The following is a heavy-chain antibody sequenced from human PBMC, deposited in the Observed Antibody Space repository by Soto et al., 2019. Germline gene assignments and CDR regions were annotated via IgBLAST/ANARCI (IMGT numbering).Heavy chain of an antibody. V-gene: IGHV1-18*01. CDR2: ISAYNGNT. D-gene: IGHD3-3*01. CDR3: ARDVGGVRFLEWLSSMDV. J-gene: IGHJ6*02. CDR1: GYTFTSYG. Sequence: ASVKVSCKASGYTFTSYGISWVRQAPGQGLEWMGWISAYNGNTNYAQKLQGRVTMTTDTSTSTAYMELRSLRSDDTAVYYRARDVGGVRFLEWLSSMDVWGQGTTVTVSS.